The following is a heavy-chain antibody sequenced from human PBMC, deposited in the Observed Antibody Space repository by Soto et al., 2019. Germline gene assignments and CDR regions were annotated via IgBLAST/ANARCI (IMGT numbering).Heavy chain of an antibody. V-gene: IGHV4-39*01. J-gene: IGHJ6*02. CDR2: IFYSGST. D-gene: IGHD3-3*01. CDR3: ARQGYDFWSGYLQYYYYGMDV. Sequence: SEPLSLTCTFSGGSISNSSYYWGWIRQPPGKGLEWIGSIFYSGSTYYNPSLKSRVTISVDTSKNQFSLKLSSVTAADTAVYYCARQGYDFWSGYLQYYYYGMDVWGQGTTVT. CDR1: GGSISNSSYY.